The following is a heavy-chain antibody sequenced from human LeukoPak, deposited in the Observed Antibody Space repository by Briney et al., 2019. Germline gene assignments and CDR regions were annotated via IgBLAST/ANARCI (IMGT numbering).Heavy chain of an antibody. CDR2: ISSSSSYI. D-gene: IGHD4-17*01. V-gene: IGHV3-21*01. J-gene: IGHJ3*02. Sequence: GSLRLSCAASGFTSSSYSMNWVRQAPGKGLEWVSSISSSSSYIYYADSVKGRFTISRDNAKNSLYLQMNSLRAEDTAVYYCARDSYGDLSGAFDIWGQGTMVTVSS. CDR3: ARDSYGDLSGAFDI. CDR1: GFTSSSYS.